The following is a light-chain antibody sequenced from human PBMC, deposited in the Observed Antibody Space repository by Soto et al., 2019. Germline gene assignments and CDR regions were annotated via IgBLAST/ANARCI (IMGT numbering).Light chain of an antibody. CDR3: KMETSAPWT. J-gene: IGKJ1*01. Sequence: DIQMTQSPSSLSASVGDRVTITCRASQGISNYLAWYQQKPGKVPTLLIYASSTLQSGVPSRFSGSASGTDFTLSSSSLQPEDFGAYDGKMETSAPWTCGQGMNVVIK. CDR2: ASS. CDR1: QGISNY. V-gene: IGKV1-27*01.